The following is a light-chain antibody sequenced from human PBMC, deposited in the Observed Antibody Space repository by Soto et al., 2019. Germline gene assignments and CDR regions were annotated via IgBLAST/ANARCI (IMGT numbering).Light chain of an antibody. V-gene: IGLV2-14*01. CDR3: SSYTSSSTLL. CDR2: DVS. J-gene: IGLJ1*01. Sequence: QSALTQPASVSGSPGQSITISCTGTSSDVGGYNYVSWYQQHPGKAPKLMIYDVSNRPSGVSNRFSGSKSGTTASLTISGLQAEDEADYSCSSYTSSSTLLFGTGTKLTVL. CDR1: SSDVGGYNY.